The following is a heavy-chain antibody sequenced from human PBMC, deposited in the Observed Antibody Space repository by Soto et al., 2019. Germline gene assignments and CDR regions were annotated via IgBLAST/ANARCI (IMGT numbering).Heavy chain of an antibody. V-gene: IGHV3-53*01. J-gene: IGHJ4*02. Sequence: GGSLRLSCAASGFTVRRTYMTWVRQAPGKGLEWGSDIYSAGNTYYADSVKGRFTISRDSSRNTVYLQMNSLSAEDTAIYYCASDSRYVGDNYGLDHWGQGSLITVSS. CDR3: ASDSRYVGDNYGLDH. CDR1: GFTVRRTY. CDR2: IYSAGNT. D-gene: IGHD3-16*01.